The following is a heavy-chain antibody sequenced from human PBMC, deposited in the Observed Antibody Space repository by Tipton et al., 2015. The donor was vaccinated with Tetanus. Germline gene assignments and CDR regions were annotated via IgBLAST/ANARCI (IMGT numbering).Heavy chain of an antibody. CDR1: GYNFNLYW. D-gene: IGHD7-27*01. CDR3: ARRVGPDTGDHIWHCDL. Sequence: QLVQSGAEVKKPGESLKISCQGSGYNFNLYWIAWVRQMPGKGLEYMGIIYPGDSDTRYSPSFQGQVTISADKSTSTAYLQWSRLKASDTAMYCCARRVGPDTGDHIWHCDLWGRGALGTVFS. V-gene: IGHV5-51*01. CDR2: IYPGDSDT. J-gene: IGHJ2*01.